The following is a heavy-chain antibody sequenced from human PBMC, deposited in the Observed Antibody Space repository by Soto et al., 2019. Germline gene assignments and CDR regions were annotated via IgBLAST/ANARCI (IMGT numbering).Heavy chain of an antibody. CDR2: INAGNGNT. CDR3: ARRSSSWCWFDP. Sequence: ASVKVSCKASGYTFTSYAMHRVRQAPGQRLEWMGWINAGNGNTKYSQKFQGRVTITRDTSKNQFSLKLSSVTAADTAVYYCARRSSSWCWFDPWGQGTLVTVSS. CDR1: GYTFTSYA. D-gene: IGHD6-13*01. J-gene: IGHJ5*02. V-gene: IGHV1-3*01.